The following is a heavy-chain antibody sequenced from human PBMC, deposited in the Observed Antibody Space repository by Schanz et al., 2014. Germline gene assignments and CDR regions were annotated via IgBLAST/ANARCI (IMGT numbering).Heavy chain of an antibody. D-gene: IGHD3-10*01. CDR3: ARGPDYGSGSYSSY. J-gene: IGHJ4*02. CDR2: ITASGDYM. CDR1: RFTFSSYS. V-gene: IGHV3-21*01. Sequence: EVQLVESGGGLVKPGGSLRLSCEASRFTFSSYSFNWVRQAPGKGLEWVSSITASGDYMHYADSVKGRFTISRDNARNSLYLQMNNRRVKDTAVYYCARGPDYGSGSYSSYWGQGTLVTVSS.